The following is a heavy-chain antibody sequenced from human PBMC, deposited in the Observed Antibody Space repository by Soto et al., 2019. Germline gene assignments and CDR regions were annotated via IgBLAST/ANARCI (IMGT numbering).Heavy chain of an antibody. Sequence: PGGSLRLSCAASGFTLSSYAMHWVRQAPGKGLEWVAVISYDGSNKYYADSVKGRLTISRDNSKNTLYLQMNSLRAEDTAVYYCASHAVVISYYFDYWGQGTLVTVSS. CDR1: GFTLSSYA. D-gene: IGHD2-15*01. CDR3: ASHAVVISYYFDY. J-gene: IGHJ4*02. V-gene: IGHV3-30-3*01. CDR2: ISYDGSNK.